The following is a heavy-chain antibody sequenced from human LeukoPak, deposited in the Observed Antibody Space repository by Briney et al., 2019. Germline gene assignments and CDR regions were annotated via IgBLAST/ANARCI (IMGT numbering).Heavy chain of an antibody. J-gene: IGHJ4*02. V-gene: IGHV1-18*01. CDR2: ISAYNGNT. CDR3: ARTYNWNSPCYFDY. CDR1: GYPFTSYG. D-gene: IGHD1-7*01. Sequence: ASVKLSCKASGYPFTSYGISWVRQAPGQGLEWMGWISAYNGNTNYAQVLQGRVTMTTDTSTSTAYMELRSLRSEDTAVYYCARTYNWNSPCYFDYWGQGTLVTVSS.